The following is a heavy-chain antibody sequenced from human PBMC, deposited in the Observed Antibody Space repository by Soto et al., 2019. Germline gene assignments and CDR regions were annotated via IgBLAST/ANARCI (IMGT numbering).Heavy chain of an antibody. V-gene: IGHV1-69*06. CDR1: GGTFSSYA. CDR2: IIPIFGTA. J-gene: IGHJ3*02. CDR3: ASQELGGAFDI. Sequence: VASVKVSCKASGGTFSSYAISWVRQAPGQGLEWMGGIIPIFGTANYAQKFQGRVTITADKSTSTAYMELSSLRSEDTAVYYCASQELGGAFDIWGQGTMVTVSS. D-gene: IGHD1-26*01.